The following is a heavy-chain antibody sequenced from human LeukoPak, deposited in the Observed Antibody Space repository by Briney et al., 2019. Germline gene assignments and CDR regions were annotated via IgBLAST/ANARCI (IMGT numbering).Heavy chain of an antibody. J-gene: IGHJ4*02. CDR3: ARAFGGTTCLDY. CDR2: INHSGST. V-gene: IGHV4-34*01. D-gene: IGHD1-1*01. CDR1: GGSFSGYY. Sequence: KPSETLSLTCAVYGGSFSGYYWSWIRQPPGKGLEWIREINHSGSTNYNPSLKSRVTISVDTSKNQFSLKLSSVTAADTAVYYCARAFGGTTCLDYWGQGTLVTVSS.